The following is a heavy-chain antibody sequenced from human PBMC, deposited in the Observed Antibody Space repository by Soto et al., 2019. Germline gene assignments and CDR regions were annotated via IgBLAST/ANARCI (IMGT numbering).Heavy chain of an antibody. CDR1: GFTFSSYS. Sequence: GGSLRLSCAASGFTFSSYSMNWVRQTPGKGLEWVSSISGSSSNMYYADSVKGRFTISRDNAKNSLYLQMNSLRAEGTAVYYCAKDPNYDFWSGYSGSGWFDPWGQGTLVTVSS. J-gene: IGHJ5*02. CDR2: ISGSSSNM. CDR3: AKDPNYDFWSGYSGSGWFDP. V-gene: IGHV3-21*01. D-gene: IGHD3-3*01.